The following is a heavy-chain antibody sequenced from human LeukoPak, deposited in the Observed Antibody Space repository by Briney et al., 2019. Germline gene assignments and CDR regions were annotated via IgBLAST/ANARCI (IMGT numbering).Heavy chain of an antibody. V-gene: IGHV4-4*07. Sequence: SETLSLTCTVSGASISTYSWSWIRQHAGKGLEWIGRIYTSGSTNYNPSLKSRVTMSLDTSKNQFSLKLSSVTAADAAAYFCARYCSGGSCYQSFDCWGQGNLVTVSS. CDR2: IYTSGST. CDR3: ARYCSGGSCYQSFDC. J-gene: IGHJ4*02. CDR1: GASISTYS. D-gene: IGHD2-15*01.